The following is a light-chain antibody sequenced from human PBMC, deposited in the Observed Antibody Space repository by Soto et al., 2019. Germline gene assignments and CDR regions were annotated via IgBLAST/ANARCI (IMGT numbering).Light chain of an antibody. CDR1: QSVGSY. CDR2: DAS. CDR3: QQRGSRPLT. J-gene: IGKJ1*01. V-gene: IGKV3-11*01. Sequence: EIVLTQSPATLSLSPGERATLSCRASQSVGSYFAWYQQKPGQAPRLLIYDASNRATGIPARFSGSGSGTDFTLTISSLVHADFVAYYCQQRGSRPLTFGQGTRVDIK.